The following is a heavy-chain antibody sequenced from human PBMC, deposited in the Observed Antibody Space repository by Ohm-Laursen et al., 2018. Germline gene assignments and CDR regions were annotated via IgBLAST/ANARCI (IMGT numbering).Heavy chain of an antibody. D-gene: IGHD5-18*01. J-gene: IGHJ4*02. V-gene: IGHV3-30*18. CDR2: ISYDGSNK. Sequence: SLRLSCPASGFTFSNAWMNWVRQAPGKGLEWVAVISYDGSNKYYADSVKGRFTISRDNSKNTLYLQMNSLRAEDTAVYYCAKDLGRTWIHPEIDYWGQGTLVTVSS. CDR3: AKDLGRTWIHPEIDY. CDR1: GFTFSNAW.